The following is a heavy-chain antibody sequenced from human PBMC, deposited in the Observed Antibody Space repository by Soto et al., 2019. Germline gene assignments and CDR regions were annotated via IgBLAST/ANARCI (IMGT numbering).Heavy chain of an antibody. CDR2: ISYDGSSK. D-gene: IGHD3-16*01. CDR1: GFAFSSYS. Sequence: PGGSLRLSCAASGFAFSSYSMHWVRQAPGKGLEWVALISYDGSSKYYADSVKGRFTISRDNSKNTLYMEMNSLRPEDTALYYCARDQGGSSKNWGQGTLVTVSS. CDR3: ARDQGGSSKN. J-gene: IGHJ1*01. V-gene: IGHV3-30-3*01.